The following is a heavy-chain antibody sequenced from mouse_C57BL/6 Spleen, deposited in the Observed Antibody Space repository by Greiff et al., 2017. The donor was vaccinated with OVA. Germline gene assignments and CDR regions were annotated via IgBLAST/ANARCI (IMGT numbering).Heavy chain of an antibody. Sequence: QVQLKESGAELARPGASVKMSCKASGYTFTSYTMHWVKQRPGQGLEWIGYINPSSGYTKYNQKFKDKATLTADKSSSTAYMQLSSLTSEDSAVYYCARDYSNKGAWFAYWGQGTLVTVSA. CDR2: INPSSGYT. CDR1: GYTFTSYT. V-gene: IGHV1-4*01. J-gene: IGHJ3*01. D-gene: IGHD2-5*01. CDR3: ARDYSNKGAWFAY.